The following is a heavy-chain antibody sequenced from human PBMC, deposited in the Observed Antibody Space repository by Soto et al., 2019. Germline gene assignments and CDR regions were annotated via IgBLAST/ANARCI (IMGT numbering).Heavy chain of an antibody. CDR2: IYSGGST. CDR3: ARDRPTISHAFDI. J-gene: IGHJ3*02. V-gene: IGHV3-66*01. D-gene: IGHD3-3*01. CDR1: GFTVSSNY. Sequence: EVQLVESGGGLVQPGGSLRLSCAASGFTVSSNYMSWVRRAPGKGLEWVSVIYSGGSTYYADSVKGRFTISRDNSKNTLYLQMNSLRAEDTAVYYCARDRPTISHAFDIWGQGTMVTVSS.